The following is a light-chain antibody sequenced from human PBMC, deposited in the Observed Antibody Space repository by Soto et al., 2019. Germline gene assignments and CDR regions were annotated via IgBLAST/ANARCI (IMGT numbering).Light chain of an antibody. J-gene: IGLJ2*01. CDR2: EVT. CDR3: CSYAGRRTVVL. CDR1: SSDVGTYNL. Sequence: QSALTQPASVSGSPGQSITFSCTGSSSDVGTYNLVSWYQHHPGKAPKLLIYEVTERPSGVSNRFSGSKSGNTASLTISGLQAEDEADYYCCSYAGRRTVVLFGGGTKVTVL. V-gene: IGLV2-23*02.